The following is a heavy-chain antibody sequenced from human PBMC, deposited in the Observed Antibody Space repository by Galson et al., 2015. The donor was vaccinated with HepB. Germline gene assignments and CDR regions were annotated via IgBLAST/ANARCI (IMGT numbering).Heavy chain of an antibody. J-gene: IGHJ4*02. CDR2: IIPIFGTA. CDR3: ARGKGGYQLLYGAFDY. D-gene: IGHD2-2*02. CDR1: GGTFSSYA. Sequence: SVKVSCKASGGTFSSYAISWVRQAPGQGLEWMGGIIPIFGTANYAQKFQGRVTITADESTSTAYMELSSLRSEDTAVYYCARGKGGYQLLYGAFDYWGQGTLVTVSS. V-gene: IGHV1-69*13.